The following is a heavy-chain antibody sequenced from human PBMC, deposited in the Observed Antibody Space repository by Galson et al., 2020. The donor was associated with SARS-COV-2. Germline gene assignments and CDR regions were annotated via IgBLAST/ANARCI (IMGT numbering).Heavy chain of an antibody. Sequence: GESLKISCKGSGYSFTSYWIGWVRQMPGKGLEWMGIIYPGDSDTRYSPSFQGQVTISADKSISTAYLQWSSLKASDTAMYYCARTFYDSSARLGAFDIWGQVTMVTVSS. V-gene: IGHV5-51*01. J-gene: IGHJ3*02. D-gene: IGHD3-22*01. CDR3: ARTFYDSSARLGAFDI. CDR2: IYPGDSDT. CDR1: GYSFTSYW.